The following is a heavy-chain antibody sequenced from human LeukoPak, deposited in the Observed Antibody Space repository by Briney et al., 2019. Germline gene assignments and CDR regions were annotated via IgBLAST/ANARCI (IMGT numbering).Heavy chain of an antibody. CDR2: IYYTGST. J-gene: IGHJ5*02. V-gene: IGHV4-31*03. CDR1: GGFISSGGYF. Sequence: SETLSLTCTVSGGFISSGGYFWTWIRQHPGKGLEWIGHIYYTGSTYYNPSFKSRVTISVDTSKNQFSLKLNSVTAADTAVYYCARGGSPITIFGVVISWFDPWGQGTLVTVSS. CDR3: ARGGSPITIFGVVISWFDP. D-gene: IGHD3-3*01.